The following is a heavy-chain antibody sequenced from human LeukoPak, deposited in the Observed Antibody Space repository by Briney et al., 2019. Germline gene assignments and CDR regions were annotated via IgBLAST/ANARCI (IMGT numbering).Heavy chain of an antibody. J-gene: IGHJ3*01. D-gene: IGHD5-18*01. CDR1: GGSISSGGYY. Sequence: SETLSLTRTVSGGSISSGGYYWTWIRQHPGKGLEWIGFIYYSGSTYYNPSLKSRVTMSLDTSKNQFSLKLRSVTAADTAVYYCARDARGYSFSHYAFNVWGQGTMVAVSS. V-gene: IGHV4-31*03. CDR2: IYYSGST. CDR3: ARDARGYSFSHYAFNV.